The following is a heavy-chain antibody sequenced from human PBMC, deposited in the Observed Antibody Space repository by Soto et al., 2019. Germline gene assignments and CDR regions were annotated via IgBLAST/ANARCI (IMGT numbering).Heavy chain of an antibody. V-gene: IGHV3-30*18. CDR2: VSHDGRNK. Sequence: VQLVESGGGVVQPGRSLRLSCAASGFTFSDYAMHWVRQAPGKGLEWVAVVSHDGRNKHYADSVKGRFTISRDSSKHTVCLGMTSLRAEDTAVYYCAKGGRQWLVTSDFNYWGQGALVTVSS. CDR1: GFTFSDYA. CDR3: AKGGRQWLVTSDFNY. J-gene: IGHJ4*02. D-gene: IGHD6-19*01.